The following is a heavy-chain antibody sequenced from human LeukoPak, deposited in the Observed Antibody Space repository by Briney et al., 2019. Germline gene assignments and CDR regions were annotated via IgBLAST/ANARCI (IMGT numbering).Heavy chain of an antibody. J-gene: IGHJ6*03. Sequence: PSETLSLTCTVSGGSISSSNYFWAWIRQPRIRQPPGKGLEWIGSISYSGRTNYNPSLKSRVTISVDTSKNQFSLKLSSVTAADTAVYYCARGRSGSGSYAPGQRRSNNYYYYYYMDVWGKGTTVTVSS. CDR1: GGSISSSNYF. V-gene: IGHV4-39*07. CDR2: ISYSGRT. D-gene: IGHD3-10*01. CDR3: ARGRSGSGSYAPGQRRSNNYYYYYYMDV.